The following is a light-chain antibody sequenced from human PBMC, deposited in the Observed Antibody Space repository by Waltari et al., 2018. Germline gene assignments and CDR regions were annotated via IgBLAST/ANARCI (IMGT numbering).Light chain of an antibody. J-gene: IGLJ3*02. CDR3: QVWDTDSDHL. CDR1: NIRVKA. V-gene: IGLV3-21*02. Sequence: YVLTQPPSVSVAPGQTARLPCGGENIRVKAVNWYQQKTGQAPMLLLYDDSVRPSWIHERFSGSKSGDTATLTITRVEAGDEADYYCQVWDTDSDHLFGGGTKLTVL. CDR2: DDS.